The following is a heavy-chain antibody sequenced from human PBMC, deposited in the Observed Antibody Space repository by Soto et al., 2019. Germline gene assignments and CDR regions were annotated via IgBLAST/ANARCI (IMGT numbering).Heavy chain of an antibody. CDR3: ARDPRSYDGYYFDY. Sequence: SETLSLTCTVSGGSISSYYWSWIRQPPGKGLEWIGYIYYSGSTNYNPSLKSRVTISVDTSKNQFSLKLSSVTAADTAVYYCARDPRSYDGYYFDYWGQGTMVTVYS. CDR2: IYYSGST. J-gene: IGHJ4*02. V-gene: IGHV4-59*01. CDR1: GGSISSYY. D-gene: IGHD1-26*01.